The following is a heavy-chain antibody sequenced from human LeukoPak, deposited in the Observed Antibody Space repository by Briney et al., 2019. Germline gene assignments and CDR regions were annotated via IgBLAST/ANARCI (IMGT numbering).Heavy chain of an antibody. CDR2: IYPGDSST. CDR1: GYSFTNYY. CDR3: KGGGWNSPIDY. J-gene: IGHJ4*02. D-gene: IGHD1-7*01. Sequence: GESLKISCKGSGYSFTNYYIAWVRQMPGKGLEWMGIIYPGDSSTEYSPSFQGQVTISADKSISTAYLQWSGLKASDTAMYYCKGGGWNSPIDYWGQGTLVTVSS. V-gene: IGHV5-51*01.